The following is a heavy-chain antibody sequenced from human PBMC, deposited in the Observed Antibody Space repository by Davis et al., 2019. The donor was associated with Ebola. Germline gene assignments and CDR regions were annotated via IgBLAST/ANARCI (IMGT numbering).Heavy chain of an antibody. CDR2: INHSGGT. CDR3: ASGPARLVLGYYYYGMDV. CDR1: AWSDSGYF. D-gene: IGHD6-6*01. Sequence: MPGGSLRLSCGVYAWSDSGYFRTWIRQPPGKGLEWIGAINHSGGTKYNPSLKSRVTISVDTSKNQFSLKLSSVTAADTAVYYCASGPARLVLGYYYYGMDVWGQGTTVTVSS. V-gene: IGHV4-34*01. J-gene: IGHJ6*02.